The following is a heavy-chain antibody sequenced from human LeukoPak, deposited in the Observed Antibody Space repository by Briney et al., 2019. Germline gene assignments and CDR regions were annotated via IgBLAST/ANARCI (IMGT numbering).Heavy chain of an antibody. Sequence: PGGSLRLSCAASGFTFSSYAMHWVRQAPGKGLEYVSAISSNGGSTYYANSVKGRFTIPRDNSKNTLYLQMGSLRAEDMAVYYCARGGRAARLFDYWGQGTLVTVSS. D-gene: IGHD6-6*01. J-gene: IGHJ4*02. CDR3: ARGGRAARLFDY. CDR1: GFTFSSYA. CDR2: ISSNGGST. V-gene: IGHV3-64*01.